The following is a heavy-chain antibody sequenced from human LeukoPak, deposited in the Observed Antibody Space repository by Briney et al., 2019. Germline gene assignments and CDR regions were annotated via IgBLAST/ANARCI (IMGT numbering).Heavy chain of an antibody. Sequence: TSVTVSFKASGFTFTITAVQWVRQARGQRLERIGWIVVGSGNTNYAQKFQERVTITRDMSTSTAYMELSSLRSEDTAVYYCAADSPRGYGMDVWGKGATVTVSS. J-gene: IGHJ6*04. CDR1: GFTFTITA. CDR3: AADSPRGYGMDV. V-gene: IGHV1-58*01. CDR2: IVVGSGNT. D-gene: IGHD3-10*01.